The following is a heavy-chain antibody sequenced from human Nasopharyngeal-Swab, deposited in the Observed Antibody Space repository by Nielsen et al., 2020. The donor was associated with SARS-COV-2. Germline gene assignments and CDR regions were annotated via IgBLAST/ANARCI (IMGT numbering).Heavy chain of an antibody. CDR3: AKPPGDYVWGSYYFDY. CDR1: GFTFSSYA. J-gene: IGHJ4*02. V-gene: IGHV3-23*03. Sequence: GESLKISCAASGFTFSSYAMNWVRQAPGKGLEWVSVIYSGGSSTYYADSVKGRFTISRDNSKNTLYLQMNSLRAEDTAVYYCAKPPGDYVWGSYYFDYWGQGTLVTVSS. D-gene: IGHD3-16*01. CDR2: IYSGGSST.